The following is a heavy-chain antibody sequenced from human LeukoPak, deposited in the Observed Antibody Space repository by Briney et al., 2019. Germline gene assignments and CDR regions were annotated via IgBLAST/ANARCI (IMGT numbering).Heavy chain of an antibody. J-gene: IGHJ6*02. CDR2: IYTSGST. V-gene: IGHV4-61*02. CDR1: GGSISSGSYY. D-gene: IGHD6-6*01. Sequence: SETLSLTCTVSGGSISSGSYYWSWTRQPAGTGLEWLGRIYTSGSTNYNPSLKSRATISVDTSKNQFSLKLSSVTAADTAVYYCARGGSSRPHYYGMDVWGQGTTVTVSS. CDR3: ARGGSSRPHYYGMDV.